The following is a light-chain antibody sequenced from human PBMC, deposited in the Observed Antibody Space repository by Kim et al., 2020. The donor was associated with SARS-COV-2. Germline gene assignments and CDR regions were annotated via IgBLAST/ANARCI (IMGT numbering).Light chain of an antibody. J-gene: IGLJ2*01. CDR3: SSYTSSSTVV. V-gene: IGLV2-14*03. CDR1: SSDVGGYNY. Sequence: GQSITISCTGTSSDVGGYNYVSWYQQPPGKAPKLMIYDVSNRPSGVSNRFSGSKSGNTASLTISGLQAEDEADYYCSSYTSSSTVVFGGGTKLTVL. CDR2: DVS.